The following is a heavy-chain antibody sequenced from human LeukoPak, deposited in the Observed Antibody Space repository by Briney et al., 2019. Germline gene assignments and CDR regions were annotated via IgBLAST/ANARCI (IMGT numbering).Heavy chain of an antibody. CDR3: ARRPSVVTATADDY. J-gene: IGHJ4*02. CDR1: GYSFPSYW. Sequence: GESLKISCKGSGYSFPSYWIAWVRQMPGKGLEWMGIIYPGDSDTRYSPSFQGQVTISADKSISTAYLQWSSLKASDTAMYYCARRPSVVTATADDYWGQGTLVTVSS. CDR2: IYPGDSDT. V-gene: IGHV5-51*01. D-gene: IGHD2-15*01.